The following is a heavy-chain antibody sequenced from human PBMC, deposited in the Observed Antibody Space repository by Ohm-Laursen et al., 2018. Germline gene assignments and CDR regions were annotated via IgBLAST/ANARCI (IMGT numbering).Heavy chain of an antibody. Sequence: SLRLSCSAPGFTFDDYAMHWVRQGPGKGLEWVSGISWNGKNIAYADSLKGRFSVSRDNAKNSLYLQMNSLRVEDTAVYYCAKDKVTGNGNYWYFDLWGRGTLVTVSS. J-gene: IGHJ2*01. CDR1: GFTFDDYA. V-gene: IGHV3-9*01. D-gene: IGHD2-8*01. CDR3: AKDKVTGNGNYWYFDL. CDR2: ISWNGKNI.